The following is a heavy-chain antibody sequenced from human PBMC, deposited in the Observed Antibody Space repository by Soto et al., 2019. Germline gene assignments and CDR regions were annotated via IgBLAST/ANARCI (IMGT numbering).Heavy chain of an antibody. V-gene: IGHV1-69*01. D-gene: IGHD3-3*01. CDR1: GGTFSSYA. CDR2: IIPIFGTA. Sequence: QVQLVQSGAEVKKPGSSVKVSCKASGGTFSSYAISWVRQAPGQGLEWMGGIIPIFGTANYAQKFQGRVTIPADDSTGTAYMELSSLRSEETAWYYCAGDPGDFWGGSDGMDVWGQGPRSPSP. CDR3: AGDPGDFWGGSDGMDV. J-gene: IGHJ6*02.